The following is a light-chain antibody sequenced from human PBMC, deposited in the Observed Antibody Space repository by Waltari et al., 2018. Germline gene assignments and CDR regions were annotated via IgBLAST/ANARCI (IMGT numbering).Light chain of an antibody. CDR3: CSYAGTSWV. J-gene: IGLJ3*02. CDR1: SSDVGGYNY. CDR2: DVT. V-gene: IGLV2-11*01. Sequence: QSALTQPRSVSGSPGQSVTISCTGTSSDVGGYNYVSWYQQHPGQAPKPVIYDVTGRPSGVPDRFSGSKSGNTASLTISGLQADDEGDYHCCSYAGTSWVFGGGTKLTVL.